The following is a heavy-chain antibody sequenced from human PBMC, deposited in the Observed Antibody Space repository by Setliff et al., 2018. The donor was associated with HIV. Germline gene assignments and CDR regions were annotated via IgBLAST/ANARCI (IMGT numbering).Heavy chain of an antibody. Sequence: PGGSLRLSCAASGFTFSDYYMNWIRQAPGKGLEWVSYISTSGGTIYYADSVKGRFTISRDNAKNSLYLQMNSLRAEDTAVYYCARDSAAWVTELGILGYWGQGTLVTVSS. CDR2: ISTSGGTI. J-gene: IGHJ4*02. CDR1: GFTFSDYY. V-gene: IGHV3-11*04. D-gene: IGHD3-3*01. CDR3: ARDSAAWVTELGILGY.